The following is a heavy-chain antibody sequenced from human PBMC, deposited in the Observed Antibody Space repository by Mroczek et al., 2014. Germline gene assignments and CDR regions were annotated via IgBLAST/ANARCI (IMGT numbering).Heavy chain of an antibody. CDR3: AREYYYDSSGYYYYYGMDV. J-gene: IGHJ6*02. CDR2: IYYSGST. Sequence: QVQLQQSGPGLVKPSQTLSLTCTVSGGSISSGGYYWSWIRQHPGKGLEWIGYIYYSGSTYYNPSLKSRVTISVDTSKNQFSLKLSSVTAADTAVYYCAREYYYDSSGYYYYYGMDVWGQGTTVTVSS. CDR1: GGSISSGGYY. V-gene: IGHV4-31*03. D-gene: IGHD3-22*01.